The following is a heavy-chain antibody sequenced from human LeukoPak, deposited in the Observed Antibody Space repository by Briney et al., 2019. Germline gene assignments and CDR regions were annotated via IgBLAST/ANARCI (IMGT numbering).Heavy chain of an antibody. CDR2: INAGNGNT. CDR3: ARDASYGVFDY. CDR1: GYTFTSYA. V-gene: IGHV1-3*01. D-gene: IGHD4-17*01. Sequence: GASVKVSCKASGYTFTSYAMHWVRQAPGQRLEWMGWINAGNGNTKYSQKFQGRVTITRDTSASTACMELSSLRSEDTAVYYCARDASYGVFDYWGQGTLVTVSS. J-gene: IGHJ4*02.